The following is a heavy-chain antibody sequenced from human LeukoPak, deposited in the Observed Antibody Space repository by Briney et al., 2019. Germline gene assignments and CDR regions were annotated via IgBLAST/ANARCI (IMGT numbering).Heavy chain of an antibody. CDR3: ARTYSGYYYYYMDV. J-gene: IGHJ6*03. CDR2: MNPNSGNT. V-gene: IGHV1-8*01. D-gene: IGHD5-12*01. Sequence: GASVKVSCKASGYTFTSYVINWVRQATGQGLEWMGWMNPNSGNTGYAQKFQGRFTMTRNTSISTAYMELSSLRSEDTAVYYCARTYSGYYYYYMDVWGEGTTVTISS. CDR1: GYTFTSYV.